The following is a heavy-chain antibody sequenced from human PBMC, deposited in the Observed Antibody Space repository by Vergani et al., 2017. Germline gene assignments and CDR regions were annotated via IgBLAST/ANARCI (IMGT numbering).Heavy chain of an antibody. CDR1: GFTFSSYA. Sequence: QVQLVESGGGVVQPGRSLRLSCAASGFTFSSYAMHWVRQAPGKGLEWVAVISYDGSNKYYADSVKGRFTISRDNAKNSLYLQMNSLRAEDTAVYYCARVLGYYYGMDVWGQGTTVTVSS. CDR3: ARVLGYYYGMDV. CDR2: ISYDGSNK. J-gene: IGHJ6*02. V-gene: IGHV3-30-3*01. D-gene: IGHD2-15*01.